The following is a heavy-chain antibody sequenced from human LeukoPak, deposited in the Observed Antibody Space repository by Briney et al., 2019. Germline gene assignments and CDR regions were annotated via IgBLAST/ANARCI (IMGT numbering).Heavy chain of an antibody. D-gene: IGHD2-2*01. Sequence: PSETLSLTCTVCGGSVSSYHRSWIRQPPGKGLEWIGYIDTSGTTNYSPSLKSRVIISVDTSKNQFSLKLSSVTAADMAVYYCGGIVTAGTVDYWGQGILVTVSS. CDR3: GGIVTAGTVDY. CDR1: GGSVSSYH. J-gene: IGHJ4*02. CDR2: IDTSGTT. V-gene: IGHV4-4*09.